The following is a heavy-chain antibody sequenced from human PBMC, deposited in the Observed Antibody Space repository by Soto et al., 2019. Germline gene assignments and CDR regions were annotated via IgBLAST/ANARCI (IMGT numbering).Heavy chain of an antibody. D-gene: IGHD7-27*01. Sequence: SETLSLTCSVSGGSISSSSYYWGWIRQPPGKGLEWIGSIYYSGSTYYNPSLKSRVTISVDTSKNQFSLKLSSVTAADTAVYYCASLGPNGVFASESYNWFDPWGQGTLVTVSS. CDR3: ASLGPNGVFASESYNWFDP. J-gene: IGHJ5*02. CDR1: GGSISSSSYY. CDR2: IYYSGST. V-gene: IGHV4-39*01.